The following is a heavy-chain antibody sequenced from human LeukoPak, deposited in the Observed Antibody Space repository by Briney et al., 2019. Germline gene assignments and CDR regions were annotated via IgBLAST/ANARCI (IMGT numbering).Heavy chain of an antibody. CDR2: ISSNGGST. CDR3: AKDGAQVGVTFDY. D-gene: IGHD1-26*01. Sequence: GGSLRLSCAASGFTFSSYAMHWVRQAPGKGLEYVSAISSNGGSTYYANSVKGRFTISRDNSKNTLYLQMGSLRAEDMAVYYCAKDGAQVGVTFDYWGQGTLVTVSS. J-gene: IGHJ4*02. CDR1: GFTFSSYA. V-gene: IGHV3-64*01.